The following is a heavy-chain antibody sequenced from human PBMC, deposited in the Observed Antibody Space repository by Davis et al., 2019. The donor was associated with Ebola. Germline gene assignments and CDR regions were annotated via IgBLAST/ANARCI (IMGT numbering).Heavy chain of an antibody. CDR3: ARGSHYDFWSGPAYYYDGMDV. CDR2: ISSSSSYI. CDR1: GLRGSSYS. J-gene: IGHJ6*02. Sequence: GESLKISCAASGLRGSSYSMNWVRQAPGKGLEWVSSISSSSSYIYYADSVKGRFTISRDNSKNTLYLQMNSLRAEDTAVYYCARGSHYDFWSGPAYYYDGMDVWSQGNTFPVSS. V-gene: IGHV3-21*04. D-gene: IGHD3-3*01.